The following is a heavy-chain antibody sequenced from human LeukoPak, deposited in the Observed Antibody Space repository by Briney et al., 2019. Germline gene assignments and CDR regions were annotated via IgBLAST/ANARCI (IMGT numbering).Heavy chain of an antibody. Sequence: ASVKVSCKASGYTFTSYDINWVRQATGQGLEWMGWMNPNSGNTCYAQKFQGRVTITRNTSISTAYMELSSLRSEDTAVYYCARVYIAARKRALGYWGQGTLVTVSS. V-gene: IGHV1-8*03. D-gene: IGHD6-6*01. CDR2: MNPNSGNT. CDR3: ARVYIAARKRALGY. CDR1: GYTFTSYD. J-gene: IGHJ4*02.